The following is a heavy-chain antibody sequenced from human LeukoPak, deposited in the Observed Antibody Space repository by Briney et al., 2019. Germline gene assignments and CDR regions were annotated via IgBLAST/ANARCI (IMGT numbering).Heavy chain of an antibody. Sequence: SETLSLTCAVYGGSFSGYYWSWIRQPPGKGLEWIGEINHSGSTNYNPSLKGRVTISVDTSKNQFSLKLSSVTAADTAVYYCARGGPNDYTDYWGQGTLVTVSS. V-gene: IGHV4-34*01. CDR3: ARGGPNDYTDY. J-gene: IGHJ4*02. CDR2: INHSGST. CDR1: GGSFSGYY.